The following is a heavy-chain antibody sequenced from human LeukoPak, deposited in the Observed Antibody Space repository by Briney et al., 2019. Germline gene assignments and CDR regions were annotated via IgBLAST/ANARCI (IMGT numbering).Heavy chain of an antibody. CDR1: GGSFSGYY. CDR2: TNHSGST. Sequence: PSETLSFTCAVYGGSFSGYYWSWIRQPPGKGLEWIGETNHSGSTNYNPSLKSRVTISVDTSKNQFSLKLSSVTAADTAVYYCARGVVLRYFDWLKRSNWFDPWGQGTLVTVSS. D-gene: IGHD3-9*01. CDR3: ARGVVLRYFDWLKRSNWFDP. V-gene: IGHV4-34*01. J-gene: IGHJ5*02.